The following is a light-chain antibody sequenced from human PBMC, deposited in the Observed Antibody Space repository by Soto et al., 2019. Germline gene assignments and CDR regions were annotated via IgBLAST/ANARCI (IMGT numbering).Light chain of an antibody. V-gene: IGLV2-14*01. CDR1: SSDVGGYNY. J-gene: IGLJ1*01. CDR2: EVS. CDR3: SSYTSTSTKV. Sequence: QSALTQPASVSGSPGQSITISCIGTSSDVGGYNYVSWYQQHPGKAPKLMIYEVSNRPSGVSNRFSGSKSGNTASLTISGLQAEDEADYYCSSYTSTSTKVFGTGTKVT.